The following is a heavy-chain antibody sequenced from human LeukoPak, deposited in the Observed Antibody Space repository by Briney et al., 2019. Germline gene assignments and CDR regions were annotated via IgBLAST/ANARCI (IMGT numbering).Heavy chain of an antibody. CDR1: GDSISSSDYY. CDR2: RST. J-gene: IGHJ5*02. CDR3: ARGLTRGYTYGGCFDP. V-gene: IGHV4-39*01. D-gene: IGHD5-12*01. Sequence: SETLSLTCTVSGDSISSSDYYWGWIRQPPGKGLEWIASRSTYYSPSLKSGVTISVDTSKNQFSLKLRSVTATDTAVYYCARGLTRGYTYGGCFDPWGQGTLVTVSS.